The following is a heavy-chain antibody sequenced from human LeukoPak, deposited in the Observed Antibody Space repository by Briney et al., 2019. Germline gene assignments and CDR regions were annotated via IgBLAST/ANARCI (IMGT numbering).Heavy chain of an antibody. CDR2: IYYSGST. Sequence: SETLSLTCTVSGGSISSYYWGWIRQPPGKGLEWIGSIYYSGSTYYNPSLKSRVTISADTSKNQFSLKLTSVTSADTAVYYCARGGYCGGDCYFYYWGQGILVTVSS. CDR1: GGSISSYY. D-gene: IGHD2-21*02. V-gene: IGHV4-39*07. CDR3: ARGGYCGGDCYFYY. J-gene: IGHJ4*02.